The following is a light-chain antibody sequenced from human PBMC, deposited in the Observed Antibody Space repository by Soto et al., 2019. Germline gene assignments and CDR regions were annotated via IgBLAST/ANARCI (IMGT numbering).Light chain of an antibody. CDR2: GAS. J-gene: IGKJ5*01. Sequence: EIVMTQSPATLSVSPGERATLSCRASQSVSSNLAWYQQKPGQAPRLLIYGASTRATGIPARFSCIGSGTEFTLTISSLQSEDFAVYYCQQYNNWLITFGQGTRLEIK. V-gene: IGKV3-15*01. CDR1: QSVSSN. CDR3: QQYNNWLIT.